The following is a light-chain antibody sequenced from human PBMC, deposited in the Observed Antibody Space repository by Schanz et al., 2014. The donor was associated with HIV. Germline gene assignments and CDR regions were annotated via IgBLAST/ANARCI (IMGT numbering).Light chain of an antibody. J-gene: IGKJ4*01. CDR3: HFFGNSGGT. CDR2: ATS. CDR1: QSVNSVY. V-gene: IGKV3-20*01. Sequence: EIVLTQSPGTLSLSPGESATLSCRASQSVNSVYLAWFQQKPGQAPRLVIYATSTRAVGIPDRFSGTGSGTDFTLTISRLEPEDFAVYYCHFFGNSGGTFGGGTKVEIK.